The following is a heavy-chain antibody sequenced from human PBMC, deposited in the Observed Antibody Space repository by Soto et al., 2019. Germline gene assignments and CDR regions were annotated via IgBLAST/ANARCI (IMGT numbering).Heavy chain of an antibody. D-gene: IGHD1-7*01. V-gene: IGHV4-31*03. J-gene: IGHJ4*02. CDR3: ARERGTMATDY. CDR2: IYYSGTT. Sequence: PSETLSLTCTVSCGFITTGGYYWSWIRQHPGKGLEWIGYIYYSGTTYYNPSLKSRVTISVDTSKNQFSLKVSSVTAADTAVYYCARERGTMATDYWGQGALVTVSS. CDR1: CGFITTGGYY.